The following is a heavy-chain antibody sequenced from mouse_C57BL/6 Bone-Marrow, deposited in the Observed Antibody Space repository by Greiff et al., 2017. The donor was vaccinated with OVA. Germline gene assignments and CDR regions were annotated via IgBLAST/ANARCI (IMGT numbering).Heavy chain of an antibody. J-gene: IGHJ2*01. Sequence: VQLQQSGAELARPGASVKLSSKASGYTFTSYGISWVKQRTGQGLEWIGEIYPRSGNTYYNEKFKGKATLTADKSSSTAYMELRSLTSEDSAVYFCARLGGLYYFDYWGQGTTLTVSS. CDR2: IYPRSGNT. CDR1: GYTFTSYG. V-gene: IGHV1-81*01. CDR3: ARLGGLYYFDY. D-gene: IGHD6-1*01.